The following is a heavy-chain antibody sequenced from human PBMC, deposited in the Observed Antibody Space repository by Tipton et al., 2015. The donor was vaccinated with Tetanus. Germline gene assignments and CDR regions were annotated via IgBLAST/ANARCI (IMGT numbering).Heavy chain of an antibody. CDR1: GDSLRTGDRN. CDR2: ISSSGST. D-gene: IGHD2/OR15-2a*01. CDR3: AREDYFDISAFDI. V-gene: IGHV4-61*08. Sequence: TLSLTCTVSGDSLRTGDRNWSWIRQPPGKGLEWLAYISSSGSTNSDYFLKSRITISRDTSKNQISMRLTSVTAADTAVYYCAREDYFDISAFDIWGQGTMVTVSS. J-gene: IGHJ3*02.